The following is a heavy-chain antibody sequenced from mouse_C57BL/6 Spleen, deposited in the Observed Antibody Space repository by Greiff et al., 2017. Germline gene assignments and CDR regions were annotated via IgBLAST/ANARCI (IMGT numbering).Heavy chain of an antibody. V-gene: IGHV1-50*01. Sequence: QVQLQQPGAELVKPGASVKLSCKASGYTFTSYWMQWVKQRPGQGLEWIGEIDPSDSYTNYNQKFKGKATLTVDTSSSTAYMQLSSLTSEDSAVYYWARSVWFFDYWGQGTTLTVSS. CDR2: IDPSDSYT. J-gene: IGHJ2*01. D-gene: IGHD2-2*01. CDR1: GYTFTSYW. CDR3: ARSVWFFDY.